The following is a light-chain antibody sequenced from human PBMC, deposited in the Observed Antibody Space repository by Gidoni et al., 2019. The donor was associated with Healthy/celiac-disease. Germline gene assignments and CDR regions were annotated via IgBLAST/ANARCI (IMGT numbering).Light chain of an antibody. CDR2: GAS. CDR1: QSVSSSY. V-gene: IGKV3-20*01. CDR3: QQYGSSQWT. J-gene: IGKJ1*01. Sequence: EIVLTQSPGTLSLSPGERATLSCRASQSVSSSYLAWYQQKPGQAPRLLIYGASSRATGIPDRFSGSVSGTDFTLTSSRLEPEDVAVYYCQQYGSSQWTFGQGTKVEIK.